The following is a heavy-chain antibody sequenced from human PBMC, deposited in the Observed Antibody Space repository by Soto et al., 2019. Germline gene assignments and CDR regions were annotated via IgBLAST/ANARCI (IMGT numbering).Heavy chain of an antibody. V-gene: IGHV4-39*01. Sequence: SETLSLTCTVSGGSISRNNYYWGWIRQPPGKGLEWIGTIHYSGNTYYNPSLKSRVTISVDTSMNPFSLKLGSVTAADTAVYYCARHGRYYDILTGYSPAYMDVWGKGTTVTVSS. CDR2: IHYSGNT. CDR1: GGSISRNNYY. CDR3: ARHGRYYDILTGYSPAYMDV. D-gene: IGHD3-9*01. J-gene: IGHJ6*03.